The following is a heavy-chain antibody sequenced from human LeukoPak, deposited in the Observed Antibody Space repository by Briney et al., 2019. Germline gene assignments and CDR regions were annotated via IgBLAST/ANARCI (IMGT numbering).Heavy chain of an antibody. CDR3: ARDLDSRFDS. CDR2: IYPADSDT. V-gene: IGHV5-51*01. CDR1: GFSFTSNW. D-gene: IGHD3-22*01. J-gene: IGHJ4*02. Sequence: GESLKISCKGSGFSFTSNWIGWVRQMPGKGLEWMGIIYPADSDTRYSPSFQGQFTISADTSINTAYLQWTSLKASDTAMYYCARDLDSRFDSWGQGTLVTVSS.